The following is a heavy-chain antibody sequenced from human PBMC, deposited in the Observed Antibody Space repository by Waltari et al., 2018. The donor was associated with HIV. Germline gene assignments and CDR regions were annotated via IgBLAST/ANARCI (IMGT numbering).Heavy chain of an antibody. Sequence: QVQLVESGGGVVQPGGSLSLSCAASGLTFSGYGMHWVRQAPGKGLEWVTFIRYDGSKKHYADSVKGRFTISRDNSDNTLYLEMNSLRTEDTAVYYCATNIVVAATGTFDYWGQGTRVIVTA. CDR1: GLTFSGYG. V-gene: IGHV3-30*02. J-gene: IGHJ4*02. CDR2: IRYDGSKK. D-gene: IGHD2-15*01. CDR3: ATNIVVAATGTFDY.